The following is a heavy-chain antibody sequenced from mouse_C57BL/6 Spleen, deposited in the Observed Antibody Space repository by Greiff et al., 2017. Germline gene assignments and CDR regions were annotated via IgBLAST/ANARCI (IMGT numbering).Heavy chain of an antibody. CDR1: GYTFTSYW. D-gene: IGHD1-1*01. J-gene: IGHJ3*01. CDR3: AKSHGSSPAWFAY. Sequence: QVQLKQSGAELAKPGASVKLSCKASGYTFTSYWMHWVKQRPGQGLEWIGYINPSSGYTKYNQKFKDKATLTADKSSSTAYMQLSSLTYEDSAVYYCAKSHGSSPAWFAYWGQGTLVTVSA. CDR2: INPSSGYT. V-gene: IGHV1-7*01.